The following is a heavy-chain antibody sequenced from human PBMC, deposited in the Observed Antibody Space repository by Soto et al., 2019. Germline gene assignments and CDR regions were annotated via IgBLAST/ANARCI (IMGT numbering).Heavy chain of an antibody. CDR2: IYYSGST. D-gene: IGHD2-15*01. CDR3: ARAPRYCSGGSCYFLGTPSGGFGYFDY. V-gene: IGHV4-59*01. CDR1: GGSISSYY. J-gene: IGHJ4*02. Sequence: PSETLSLTCTVSGGSISSYYWSWIRQPPGKGLEWIGYIYYSGSTNYNPSLKSRVTISVDTSKNQFSLKLSSVTAADTAVYYCARAPRYCSGGSCYFLGTPSGGFGYFDYWGQGTLVTVSS.